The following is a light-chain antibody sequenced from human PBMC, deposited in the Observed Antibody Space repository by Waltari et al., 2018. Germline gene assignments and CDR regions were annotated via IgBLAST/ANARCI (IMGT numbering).Light chain of an antibody. V-gene: IGKV1-8*01. Sequence: AIQITQSPSSLSASTGDKVTITCRASQGISNYLAWYQQKPGNAPTLLIYDASTLQRGVPSRFSGSGSGTDFTLTISCLQSEDFATFYCQQYYGYPLTFGPGTKVDVK. J-gene: IGKJ3*01. CDR2: DAS. CDR1: QGISNY. CDR3: QQYYGYPLT.